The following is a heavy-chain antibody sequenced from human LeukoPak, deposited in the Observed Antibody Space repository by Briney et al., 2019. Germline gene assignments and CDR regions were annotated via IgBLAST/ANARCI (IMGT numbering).Heavy chain of an antibody. CDR3: ARDFGAIVVVPAASFDY. J-gene: IGHJ4*02. Sequence: ASVKVSCKASGYTFTSYGISWVRQAPGQGLEWMGWISAYNGNTNYAQKLQGRVTMTTDTSTSTAYMELRSLRSDDTAVYYCARDFGAIVVVPAASFDYWGQGTLVTVSS. CDR1: GYTFTSYG. D-gene: IGHD2-2*01. CDR2: ISAYNGNT. V-gene: IGHV1-18*01.